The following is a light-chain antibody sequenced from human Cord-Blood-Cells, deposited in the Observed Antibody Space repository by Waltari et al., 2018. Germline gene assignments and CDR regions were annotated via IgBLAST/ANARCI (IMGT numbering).Light chain of an antibody. Sequence: AIRITQSTSPLPASTGDRVTITCRASQGISSYLAWYQQKPGKAPKLLIYAASTLQSGVPSRFSGSGSGTDFTLTISCLQSEDFATYYCQQYYSYPRTFGQGTKVEIK. CDR3: QQYYSYPRT. CDR1: QGISSY. V-gene: IGKV1-8*01. CDR2: AAS. J-gene: IGKJ1*01.